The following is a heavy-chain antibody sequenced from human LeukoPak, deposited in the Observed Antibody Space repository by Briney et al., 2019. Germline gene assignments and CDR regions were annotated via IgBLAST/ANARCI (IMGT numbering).Heavy chain of an antibody. J-gene: IGHJ5*02. CDR2: IYYSGST. CDR1: GGSISSGDYY. D-gene: IGHD6-13*01. V-gene: IGHV4-30-4*08. Sequence: SQTLSLTCTVSGGSISSGDYYWSWIRQPPGKGLEWIGYIYYSGSTYYNPSLKSRVTISVDTSKNQLSLKLSSVTAADTAVYYCALRLAAAAGAWFDPWGQGTLVTVSS. CDR3: ALRLAAAAGAWFDP.